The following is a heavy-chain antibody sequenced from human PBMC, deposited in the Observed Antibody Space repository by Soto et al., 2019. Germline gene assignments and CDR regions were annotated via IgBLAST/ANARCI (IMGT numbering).Heavy chain of an antibody. CDR3: SGSADDTFLDY. Sequence: GGSLRLSCSASWFTFSGSAMHWVRQASGNGLEWVGRIRNKANNYATAYSASVKVRFTISRDDSKNTAQLQMNSLKTKDMAVYYCSGSADDTFLDYWAQGGQVTVSS. J-gene: IGHJ4*02. D-gene: IGHD3-16*01. CDR1: WFTFSGSA. V-gene: IGHV3-73*01. CDR2: IRNKANNYAT.